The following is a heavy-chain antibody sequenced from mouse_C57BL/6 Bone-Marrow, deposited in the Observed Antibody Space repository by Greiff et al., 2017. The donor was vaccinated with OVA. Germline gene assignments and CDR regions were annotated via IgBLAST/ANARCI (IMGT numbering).Heavy chain of an antibody. J-gene: IGHJ2*01. Sequence: QVQLQQSGAELVRPGASVKLSCKASGYTFTDYYINWVKQRPGQGLEWIARIYPGSGNTYYNEKFKGKATLTAEKSSSTAYMQLSSLTSEDSAVYFCARSDYYGSSYVDYWGQGTTLTVSS. CDR2: IYPGSGNT. CDR3: ARSDYYGSSYVDY. V-gene: IGHV1-76*01. CDR1: GYTFTDYY. D-gene: IGHD1-1*01.